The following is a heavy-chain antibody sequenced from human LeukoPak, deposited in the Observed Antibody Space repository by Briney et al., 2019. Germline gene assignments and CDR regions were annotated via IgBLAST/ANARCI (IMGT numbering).Heavy chain of an antibody. Sequence: PGGSLRLSCAASGFTFSSYGMSWVRQAPGKGLEWVSAISGSGGSTYYADSVKGRFTISRDNSKNTLYLQMNSLRAEDTAVYYCATEGYYGSGSYYNVNYYYYMDVWGKGTTVTISS. J-gene: IGHJ6*03. CDR2: ISGSGGST. CDR3: ATEGYYGSGSYYNVNYYYYMDV. CDR1: GFTFSSYG. V-gene: IGHV3-23*01. D-gene: IGHD3-10*01.